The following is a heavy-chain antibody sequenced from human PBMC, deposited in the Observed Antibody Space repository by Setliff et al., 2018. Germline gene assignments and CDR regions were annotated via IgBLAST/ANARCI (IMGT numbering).Heavy chain of an antibody. CDR2: INPNDGYT. CDR3: IVIMVRPVTGLDS. Sequence: GASVKVSCKASAHSLTSNHFHWGRQAPGKGLEWMGTINPNDGYTIYAPAFQGRVAMTTDTSTGTAYMELSGLTSADTALYYCIVIMVRPVTGLDSWGPGTLVTVSS. J-gene: IGHJ4*02. D-gene: IGHD2-8*01. CDR1: AHSLTSNH. V-gene: IGHV1-46*01.